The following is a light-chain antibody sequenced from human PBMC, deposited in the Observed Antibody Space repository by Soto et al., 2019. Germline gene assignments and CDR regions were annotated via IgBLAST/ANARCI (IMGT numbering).Light chain of an antibody. CDR3: QQYNSLLWT. CDR2: GAS. CDR1: QSVSSK. J-gene: IGKJ1*01. Sequence: EIVMTQSPSTLSVSPGDGATLSCRASQSVSSKLAWYQQKPGKAPRLLIYGASTRATGIPARFSGSGSGTEFTLIISSLQSEDSAVYYCQQYNSLLWTFGQGTKVEIK. V-gene: IGKV3-15*01.